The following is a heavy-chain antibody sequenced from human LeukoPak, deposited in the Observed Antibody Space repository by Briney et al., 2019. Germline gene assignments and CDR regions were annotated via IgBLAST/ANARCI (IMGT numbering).Heavy chain of an antibody. CDR3: ARSRDGYNIDS. V-gene: IGHV4-59*01. CDR1: GDSISTYY. D-gene: IGHD5-24*01. CDR2: IYYSGST. Sequence: SETLSLTCTVSGDSISTYYWSWIRQPPGKGLEWVGHIYYSGSTNYNPSLKSRVTISVDTSKNQFSLKLTSVTAADTAVYYCARSRDGYNIDSWGQGTLVTVSS. J-gene: IGHJ4*02.